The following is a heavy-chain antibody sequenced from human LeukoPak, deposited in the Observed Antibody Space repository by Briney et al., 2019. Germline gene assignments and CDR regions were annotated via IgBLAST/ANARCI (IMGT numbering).Heavy chain of an antibody. V-gene: IGHV4-4*07. CDR1: GGSISSYY. Sequence: SETLSLTCTVSGGSISSYYWSWVRQPAGKGLEWIGRIYTSGSTNYNLSLKSRVTMSVDTSKNQFSLKLSSVTAADTAVYYCARDPVSSSWYGSWFDPWGQGTLVTVSS. CDR2: IYTSGST. J-gene: IGHJ5*02. D-gene: IGHD6-13*01. CDR3: ARDPVSSSWYGSWFDP.